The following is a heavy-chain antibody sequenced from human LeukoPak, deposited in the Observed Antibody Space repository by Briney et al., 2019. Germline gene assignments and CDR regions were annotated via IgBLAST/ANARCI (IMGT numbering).Heavy chain of an antibody. CDR3: AAAGGNSVY. Sequence: TSVKVSCKASGYTFTSYGISWVRQAPGQGLEWMGWISAYNGNTNYAQKFQGRVTITADESTSTAYMELSSLRSEDTAVYYCAAAGGNSVYWGQGTLVTVSS. D-gene: IGHD4-23*01. J-gene: IGHJ4*02. CDR2: ISAYNGNT. CDR1: GYTFTSYG. V-gene: IGHV1-18*01.